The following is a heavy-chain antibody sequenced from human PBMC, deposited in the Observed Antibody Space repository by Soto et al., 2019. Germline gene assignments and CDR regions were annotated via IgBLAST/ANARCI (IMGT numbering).Heavy chain of an antibody. D-gene: IGHD6-19*01. CDR1: GYTFTSYG. CDR2: ISAYNGNT. J-gene: IGHJ4*02. CDR3: ARDVGLAVAGTSDY. Sequence: ASVKVSCKASGYTFTSYGISWVRQAPGQGLEWMGWISAYNGNTNYAQKLQGRVTMTTDTSTSTAYMELRSLRSDDTAVYYCARDVGLAVAGTSDYWGQGTLVTVSS. V-gene: IGHV1-18*01.